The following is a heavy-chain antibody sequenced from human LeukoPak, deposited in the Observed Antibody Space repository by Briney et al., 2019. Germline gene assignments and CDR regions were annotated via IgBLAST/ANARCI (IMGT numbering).Heavy chain of an antibody. D-gene: IGHD4-23*01. V-gene: IGHV1-69*04. CDR3: ASPFYLDYGGNDGMDV. J-gene: IGHJ6*02. CDR2: IIPILGIA. Sequence: GASVKVSCKASGYTFTSYGISWVRQAPGQGLEWMGRIIPILGIANYAQKFQGRVTITADKSTSTAYMELSSLRSEDTAVYYCASPFYLDYGGNDGMDVWGQGTTVTVSS. CDR1: GYTFTSYG.